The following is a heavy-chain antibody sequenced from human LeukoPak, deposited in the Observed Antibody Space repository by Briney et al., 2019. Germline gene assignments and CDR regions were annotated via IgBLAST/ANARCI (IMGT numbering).Heavy chain of an antibody. J-gene: IGHJ4*02. CDR3: ARNIRFGGNYYFDY. Sequence: ASVKVSCKGSGYTVSSYYIHWVRQAPGQGLEWMGIINPSSGSTAYARKFQGRVTMTRDTSTSTVYMELSSLTSEDTAVYYCARNIRFGGNYYFDYWGQGTLVTVSS. D-gene: IGHD3-16*01. V-gene: IGHV1-46*01. CDR2: INPSSGST. CDR1: GYTVSSYY.